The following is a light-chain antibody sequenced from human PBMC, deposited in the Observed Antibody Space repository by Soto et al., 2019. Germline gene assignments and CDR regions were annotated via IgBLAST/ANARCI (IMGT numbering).Light chain of an antibody. CDR1: QSVSSN. Sequence: EIVMTQSPATLSVAPGEGATLSCRASQSVSSNLAWYQQKPVQSPRLLIYGASTRATGVPVRFSGSGSGVEFSLTISSLQSEDFAVYYCQQYNNWALTFGQGTKVDI. J-gene: IGKJ1*01. CDR2: GAS. V-gene: IGKV3-15*01. CDR3: QQYNNWALT.